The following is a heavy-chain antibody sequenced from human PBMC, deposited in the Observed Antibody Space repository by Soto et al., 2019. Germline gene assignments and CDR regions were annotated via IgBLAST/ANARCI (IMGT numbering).Heavy chain of an antibody. D-gene: IGHD2-15*01. CDR2: ISYDGSNK. Sequence: QVQLVESGGGVVQPGRSLRLSCAASGFTFSSYGMHWVRQAPGKGLEWVAVISYDGSNKYYADSVKGRFTISRDNSKNTLYLQMNSLRAEDTAVYYCAKDLRKWSEGGYFDYWGQGTLVTVSS. V-gene: IGHV3-30*18. J-gene: IGHJ4*02. CDR3: AKDLRKWSEGGYFDY. CDR1: GFTFSSYG.